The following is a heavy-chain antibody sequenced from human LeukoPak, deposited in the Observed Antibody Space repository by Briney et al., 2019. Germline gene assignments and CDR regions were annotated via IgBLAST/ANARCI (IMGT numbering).Heavy chain of an antibody. D-gene: IGHD2-15*01. J-gene: IGHJ5*02. CDR2: IRSKPYGGTT. V-gene: IGHV3-49*04. CDR1: GFTFGDHA. CDR3: TRDSDSVVITAPSDL. Sequence: PGGSLRLSCMASGFTFGDHAVSWVRQAPGKGLEWVAFIRSKPYGGTTEYAASVKDRFIISRDDSKSIAYLQLNSLKTEDTAMYYCTRDSDSVVITAPSDLWGQGTLVIVSS.